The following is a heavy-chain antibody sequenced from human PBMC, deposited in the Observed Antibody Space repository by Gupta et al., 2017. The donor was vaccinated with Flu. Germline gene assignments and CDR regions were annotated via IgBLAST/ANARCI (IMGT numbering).Heavy chain of an antibody. CDR3: ARAPQGTSVVAAVNWYFDL. CDR1: GGTFSSYA. CDR2: IIPIFGTA. V-gene: IGHV1-69*01. D-gene: IGHD2-15*01. Sequence: QVQLVQSGAEVKKPGSSVKVSCKASGGTFSSYAISWVRQAPGQGLEWMGGIIPIFGTANYAQKFQGRVTITADESTSTAYMELSSLRSEDTAVYYCARAPQGTSVVAAVNWYFDLWGRGTLVTVSS. J-gene: IGHJ2*01.